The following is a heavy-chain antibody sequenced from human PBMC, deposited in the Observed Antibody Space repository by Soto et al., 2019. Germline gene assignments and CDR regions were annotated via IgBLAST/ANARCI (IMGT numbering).Heavy chain of an antibody. CDR2: IYGDDDK. CDR1: GFSLTTNRVV. J-gene: IGHJ4*02. V-gene: IGHV2-5*02. D-gene: IGHD4-17*01. Sequence: GPTLVNPTQTLTLTCTFSGFSLTTNRVVVGWVRQPPGKAPSWLAFIYGDDDKRYSPSLWSRLTITKDTSKNQVVLTMTNLDPVDTATYYCVHRTTVTSDDYWGRGTLVTVSS. CDR3: VHRTTVTSDDY.